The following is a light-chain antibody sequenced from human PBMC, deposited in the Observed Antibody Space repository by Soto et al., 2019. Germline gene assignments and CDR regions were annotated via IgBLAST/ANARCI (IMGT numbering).Light chain of an antibody. J-gene: IGKJ1*01. V-gene: IGKV3-11*01. CDR3: QQRSNWPGT. Sequence: EIVLTQSQATLSLSPGERATLSCRASQSVSSYLAWYQQKPGQTPRLLIYDASNRATDIPARFSGSGSGTDGTLTISSLEPEDFAVYYCQQRSNWPGTFGQGTRVEIK. CDR1: QSVSSY. CDR2: DAS.